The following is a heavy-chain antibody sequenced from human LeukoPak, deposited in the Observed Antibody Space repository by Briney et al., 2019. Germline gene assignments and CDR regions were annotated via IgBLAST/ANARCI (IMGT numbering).Heavy chain of an antibody. J-gene: IGHJ4*02. CDR3: ARLPSTYYFDY. CDR1: GGPISSYY. CDR2: IYYSGST. Sequence: SETLFLTCTVSGGPISSYYWSWIRQPPGKGLEWIGYIYYSGSTNYNPSLKSRVTISVDTSKNQFSLKLSSVTAADTAVYYCARLPSTYYFDYWGQGTLVTVSS. V-gene: IGHV4-59*08.